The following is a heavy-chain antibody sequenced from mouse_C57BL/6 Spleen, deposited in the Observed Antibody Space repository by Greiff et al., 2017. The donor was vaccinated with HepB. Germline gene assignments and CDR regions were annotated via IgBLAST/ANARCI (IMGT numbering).Heavy chain of an antibody. J-gene: IGHJ3*01. D-gene: IGHD2-4*01. Sequence: EVKLMESGGGLVKPGGSLKLSCAASGFTFSDYGMHWVRQAPEKGLEWVAYISSGSSTIYYADTVKGRFTISRDNAKNTLFLQMTSLRSEDTAMYYCARPIYYDYDKRFAYWGQGTLVTVSA. CDR3: ARPIYYDYDKRFAY. CDR1: GFTFSDYG. CDR2: ISSGSSTI. V-gene: IGHV5-17*01.